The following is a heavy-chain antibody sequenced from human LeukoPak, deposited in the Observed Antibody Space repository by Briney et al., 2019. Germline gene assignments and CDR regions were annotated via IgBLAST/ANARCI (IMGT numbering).Heavy chain of an antibody. CDR1: GFTFSSYE. J-gene: IGHJ4*02. CDR3: ATRPPPTFDY. CDR2: ISYSDTI. Sequence: PGGSLRLSCAASGFTFSSYEMNWVRQAPGKGLEWVSHISYSDTIYYADSVKGRFSISRDNSKNTLYLQMNSLRAEDTAVYYCATRPPPTFDYWGQGTLVTVSS. V-gene: IGHV3-48*03.